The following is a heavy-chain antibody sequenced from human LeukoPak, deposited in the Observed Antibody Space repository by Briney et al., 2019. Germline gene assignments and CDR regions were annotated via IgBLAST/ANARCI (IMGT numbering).Heavy chain of an antibody. J-gene: IGHJ5*02. CDR2: IYYSGST. Sequence: SETLSLTCTVSGGSISSYYWSWIRQPPGKGLEWIGYIYYSGSTNYNPSLKSRVTISVDTSKNQFSLELSSVTAADTAVYYCARGYSGYDRDWFDPWGQGTLVTVSS. D-gene: IGHD5-12*01. V-gene: IGHV4-59*01. CDR3: ARGYSGYDRDWFDP. CDR1: GGSISSYY.